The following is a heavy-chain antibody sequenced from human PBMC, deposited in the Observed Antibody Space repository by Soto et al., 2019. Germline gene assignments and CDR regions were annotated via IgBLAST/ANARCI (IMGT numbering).Heavy chain of an antibody. CDR1: GGSISSSSYY. CDR3: AGRWEYSHFDY. J-gene: IGHJ4*02. CDR2: IYYSGST. D-gene: IGHD1-26*01. Sequence: QLQLQESGPGLVKPSETLSLTCTVSGGSISSSSYYWGWIRQPPGKGLEWIGSIYYSGSTYYNPSLKSRVTISVDTSKNQFSLKLSSVTAADTAVYYCAGRWEYSHFDYWGQGTLVTVSS. V-gene: IGHV4-39*01.